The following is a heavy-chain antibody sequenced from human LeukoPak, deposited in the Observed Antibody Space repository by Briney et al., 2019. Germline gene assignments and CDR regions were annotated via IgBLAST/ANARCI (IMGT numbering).Heavy chain of an antibody. CDR3: ARANDNYYYYYMDV. J-gene: IGHJ6*03. D-gene: IGHD3-9*01. Sequence: GGSLRLSCAASGFTFSSYWMSWVRQAPGKGLEWVSSVTSSSSYVFYADSVKGRFTISRDNAKNSLYLQMNSLRAEDTAVYYCARANDNYYYYYMDVWGKGTTVTISS. V-gene: IGHV3-21*06. CDR1: GFTFSSYW. CDR2: VTSSSSYV.